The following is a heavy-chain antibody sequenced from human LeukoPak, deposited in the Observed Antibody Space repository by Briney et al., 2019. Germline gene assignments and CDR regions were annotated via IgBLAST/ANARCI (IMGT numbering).Heavy chain of an antibody. Sequence: SETLSLTCTVSGGSISSHYWSWIRQPPGMGLEWIGYIYYSGSTNYNPSLKSRVTISVDTSKNQFSLKLSSVTAADTAVYYCARDGRHDAFDIWGQGTMVTVSS. D-gene: IGHD2-15*01. J-gene: IGHJ3*02. CDR2: IYYSGST. CDR1: GGSISSHY. V-gene: IGHV4-59*11. CDR3: ARDGRHDAFDI.